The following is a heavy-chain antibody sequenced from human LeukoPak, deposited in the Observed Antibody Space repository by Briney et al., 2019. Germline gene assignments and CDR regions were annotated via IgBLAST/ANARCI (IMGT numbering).Heavy chain of an antibody. Sequence: GGSLRLSCAASGFTFSNYGMHWVRQAPGKGLEWVALIWYDVNKKYYADSVKGRFTISRDNSRNTLYLQMNSLRAEDTAVYYCARDAGRHYWGQGTLVTVSS. J-gene: IGHJ4*02. V-gene: IGHV3-33*01. CDR3: ARDAGRHY. CDR1: GFTFSNYG. CDR2: IWYDVNKK.